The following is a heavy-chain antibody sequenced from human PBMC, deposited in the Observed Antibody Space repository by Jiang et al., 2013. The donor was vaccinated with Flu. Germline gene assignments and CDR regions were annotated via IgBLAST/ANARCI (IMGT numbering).Heavy chain of an antibody. CDR1: GFTFSNYW. Sequence: VQLLESGGGLVQPGGSLRLSCAASGFTFSNYWMSWVRQSPGKGLEWVANIKQDGSEKYYVDSVKGRFTISRDNAKNSLYLQMNSLRAEDSAVYYCGKWGLPEWGQGTLVTVSS. CDR2: IKQDGSEK. J-gene: IGHJ4*02. V-gene: IGHV3-7*01. D-gene: IGHD2-8*01. CDR3: GKWGLPE.